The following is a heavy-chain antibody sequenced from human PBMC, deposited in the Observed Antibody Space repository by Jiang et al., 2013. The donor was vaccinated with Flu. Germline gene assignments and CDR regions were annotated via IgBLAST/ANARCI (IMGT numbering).Heavy chain of an antibody. Sequence: GPGLVKPSETLSLTCTVSSGSISSHYWSWIRQPPGKGLEWIGYIHNSGTTNYNPSLKSRVTISIDTSTNQFSLKLISVTAPDTAVYCCARSYCGGDCYSMFGYSYYGMDVWGQGTTVTVSS. J-gene: IGHJ6*02. D-gene: IGHD2-21*02. CDR3: ARSYCGGDCYSMFGYSYYGMDV. V-gene: IGHV4-59*08. CDR2: IHNSGTT. CDR1: SGSISSHY.